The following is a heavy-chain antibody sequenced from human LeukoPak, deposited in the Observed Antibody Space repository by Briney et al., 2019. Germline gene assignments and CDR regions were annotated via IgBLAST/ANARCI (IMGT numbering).Heavy chain of an antibody. V-gene: IGHV4-39*01. Sequence: NPSKTLSLTCTVSGGSLSSSSYYWGWIRQPPGKGLEWFGSIYYSGSTYYNPSLKSRVAISVDTSKNQFSLKLSSVTAADTAVYYCARPDYYDSSGFYAFDIWGQGTMVTVSS. D-gene: IGHD3-22*01. CDR1: GGSLSSSSYY. J-gene: IGHJ3*02. CDR3: ARPDYYDSSGFYAFDI. CDR2: IYYSGST.